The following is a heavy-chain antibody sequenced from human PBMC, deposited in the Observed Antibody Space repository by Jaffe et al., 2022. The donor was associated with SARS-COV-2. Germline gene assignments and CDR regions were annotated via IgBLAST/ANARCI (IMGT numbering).Heavy chain of an antibody. CDR2: ISSNGDST. Sequence: EVQLVESGGGLVQPGGSLRLSCAASGFTFSTYAMYWVRQAPGQGLESISGISSNGDSTNYANSVKGRFTISRDNSKNTLYLQMVSLRVEDMAVYYCARELEYSSSHAVDHWGQGILVTVSS. D-gene: IGHD6-13*01. V-gene: IGHV3-64*01. CDR3: ARELEYSSSHAVDH. CDR1: GFTFSTYA. J-gene: IGHJ4*02.